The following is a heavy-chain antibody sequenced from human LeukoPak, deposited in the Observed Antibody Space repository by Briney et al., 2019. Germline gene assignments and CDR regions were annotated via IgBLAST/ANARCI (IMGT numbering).Heavy chain of an antibody. J-gene: IGHJ4*01. CDR2: ISTSSSYI. D-gene: IGHD1-20*01. CDR3: ARDVNWNYCDY. V-gene: IGHV3-21*01. Sequence: PGGSLRLSCAASGITFSSYSMNWVRQAPGKGLEWVSFISTSSSYIYYADSVKGRFTISRDNAKNSLYLQMNSLRAEDTAVYYCARDVNWNYCDYWGHGTLVTVSS. CDR1: GITFSSYS.